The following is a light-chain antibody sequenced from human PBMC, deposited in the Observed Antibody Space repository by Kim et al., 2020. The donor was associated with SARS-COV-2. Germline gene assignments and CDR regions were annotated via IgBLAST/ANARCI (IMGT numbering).Light chain of an antibody. V-gene: IGLV1-44*01. Sequence: GQRVTISCSGSSSNIGFSPGRWYQHLPGTAPQLLNYGNDQRPSGVPGRFSGSKSGTSAFLAISGLQSRDEGDYYCATWDDTLSGRVFGGGTQLTVL. CDR1: SSNIGFSP. CDR3: ATWDDTLSGRV. CDR2: GND. J-gene: IGLJ3*02.